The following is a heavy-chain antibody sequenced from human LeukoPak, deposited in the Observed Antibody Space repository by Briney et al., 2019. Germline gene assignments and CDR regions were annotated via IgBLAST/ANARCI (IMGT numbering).Heavy chain of an antibody. D-gene: IGHD2-21*02. J-gene: IGHJ4*02. CDR2: IWYDGSNK. CDR1: GFTFSSYG. V-gene: IGHV3-33*08. CDR3: ARDLVTAALDY. Sequence: PGGSLRLSCAASGFTFSSYGMHWVRQAPGKGLEWVAVIWYDGSNKYYADSVKGRFTISRDNAKNSLFLQMNSLRAEDTAVYYCARDLVTAALDYWGQGTPVTVSS.